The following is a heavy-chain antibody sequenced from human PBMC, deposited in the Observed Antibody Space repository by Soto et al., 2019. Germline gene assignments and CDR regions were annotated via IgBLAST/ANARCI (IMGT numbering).Heavy chain of an antibody. CDR1: GFTFSSYA. CDR2: ISYDGSNK. CDR3: ARSDEYSSSTWFDP. J-gene: IGHJ5*02. D-gene: IGHD6-6*01. Sequence: LRLSCAASGFTFSSYAMHWVRQAPGKGLEWVAVISYDGSNKYYADSVKGRFTISRDNSKNTLYLQMNSLRAEDTAVYYCARSDEYSSSTWFDPWGQGTLVTVSS. V-gene: IGHV3-30-3*01.